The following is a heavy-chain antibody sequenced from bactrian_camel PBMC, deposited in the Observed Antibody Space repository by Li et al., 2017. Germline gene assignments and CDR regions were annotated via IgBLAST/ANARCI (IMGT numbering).Heavy chain of an antibody. D-gene: IGHD4*01. J-gene: IGHJ6*01. CDR2: ILSDGTT. Sequence: HVQLVESGGGVVQAGGSLRLACAASEYTESSCEMGWYRQVPGEERELLSHILSDGTTYYHNSVKGRFTISQDNAKNTVYLQMNSLKPEDTAVYYCAADGILGDYEVDECLFGFWGQGTQVTVS. CDR1: EYTESSCE. V-gene: IGHV3S9*01. CDR3: AADGILGDYEVDECLFGF.